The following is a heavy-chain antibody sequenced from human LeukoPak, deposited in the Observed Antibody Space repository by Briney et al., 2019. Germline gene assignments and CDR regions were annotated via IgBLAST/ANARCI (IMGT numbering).Heavy chain of an antibody. Sequence: ASVKVSCKVSGYTLTELSMHWVRQAPGNGLEWMGGFDPEDGETIYAQKFQGRVTMTEDTSTDTAYMELSSLRSEDTAVYYCATDPIFGIAVAGTATDYWGQGTLVTVSS. CDR1: GYTLTELS. V-gene: IGHV1-24*01. CDR3: ATDPIFGIAVAGTATDY. CDR2: FDPEDGET. J-gene: IGHJ4*02. D-gene: IGHD6-19*01.